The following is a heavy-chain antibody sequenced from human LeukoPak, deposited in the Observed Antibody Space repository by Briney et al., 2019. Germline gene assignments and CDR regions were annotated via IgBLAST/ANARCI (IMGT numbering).Heavy chain of an antibody. CDR1: GGSISGYY. CDR3: ARGSSTSCYDP. CDR2: INHSGST. V-gene: IGHV4-34*01. Sequence: PSETLSLTCTVSGGSISGYYWSWIRQPPGKGLEWIGEINHSGSTNYNPSLKSRVTISVDTSKNQFSLKLSSVTAADTAVYYCARGSSTSCYDPWGQGTLVTVSS. J-gene: IGHJ5*02. D-gene: IGHD2-2*01.